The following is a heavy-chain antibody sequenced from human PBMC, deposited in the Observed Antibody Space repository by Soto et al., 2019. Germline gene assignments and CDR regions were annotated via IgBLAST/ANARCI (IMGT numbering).Heavy chain of an antibody. J-gene: IGHJ4*02. CDR3: ATPHRYYDILTGYYDTRDY. V-gene: IGHV1-8*01. D-gene: IGHD3-9*01. Sequence: GASVKVSCKASGYTFTSYDINWVRQATGQGLEWMGWMNPNSGNTGYAQKFQGRVTMTRNTSISTAYMELSSLRSEDTAVYYCATPHRYYDILTGYYDTRDYWGQGTLVTVSS. CDR1: GYTFTSYD. CDR2: MNPNSGNT.